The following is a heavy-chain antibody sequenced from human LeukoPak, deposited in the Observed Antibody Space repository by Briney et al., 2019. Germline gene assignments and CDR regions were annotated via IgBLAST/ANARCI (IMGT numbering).Heavy chain of an antibody. J-gene: IGHJ6*02. V-gene: IGHV1-69*05. CDR3: ARLTTVTTWGYYYYGMDV. CDR1: GGTFSSYA. D-gene: IGHD4-17*01. CDR2: IIPIFGTA. Sequence: SVKVSCKASGGTFSSYAISWVRQAPGQGLEWMGGIIPIFGTANYAQKSQGRVTITTDESTSTAYMELSSLRSEDTAVYYCARLTTVTTWGYYYYGMDVWGQGTTVTVSS.